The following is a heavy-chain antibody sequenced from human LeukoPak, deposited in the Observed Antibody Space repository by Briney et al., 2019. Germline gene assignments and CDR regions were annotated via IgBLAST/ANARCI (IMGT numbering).Heavy chain of an antibody. J-gene: IGHJ4*02. CDR2: ISGSGGNT. D-gene: IGHD3-9*01. CDR3: AKLGARHFDWLLVFDY. Sequence: PGGSLRLSCAASGFTFNNYAMSWVRQAPGKGLEWVSVISGSGGNTYYADSVKGRFTISRDNSKNTLYQQMNSLRAEDTAVYYCAKLGARHFDWLLVFDYWGQGTLVTVSS. CDR1: GFTFNNYA. V-gene: IGHV3-23*01.